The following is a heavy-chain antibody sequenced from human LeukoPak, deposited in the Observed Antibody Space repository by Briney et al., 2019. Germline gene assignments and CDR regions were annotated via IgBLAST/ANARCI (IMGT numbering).Heavy chain of an antibody. Sequence: ASETLSLTCTVSGGSISSYYWSWIRQPPGKGLEWIGYIYYSGSTNYNPSLKSRVTISVDTSKNQFSLKLTSVTAADTAVYYCARAYNDWDWFDPWGQGTLVTVSS. V-gene: IGHV4-59*08. CDR1: GGSISSYY. CDR2: IYYSGST. J-gene: IGHJ5*02. D-gene: IGHD3-9*01. CDR3: ARAYNDWDWFDP.